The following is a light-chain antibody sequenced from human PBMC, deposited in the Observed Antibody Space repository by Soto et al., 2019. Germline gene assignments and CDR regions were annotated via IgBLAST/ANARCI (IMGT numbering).Light chain of an antibody. J-gene: IGLJ3*02. Sequence: SYDLTQPPSASVAPGQTARITCGGNNIGSKSVHWYQQKPGQAPVLVVYDDSDRPSGIPERFSGSNSGNSATLTISGVEAGDEADYYCQVWDSSRDRRVFGGGTQLTVL. CDR1: NIGSKS. CDR2: DDS. CDR3: QVWDSSRDRRV. V-gene: IGLV3-21*02.